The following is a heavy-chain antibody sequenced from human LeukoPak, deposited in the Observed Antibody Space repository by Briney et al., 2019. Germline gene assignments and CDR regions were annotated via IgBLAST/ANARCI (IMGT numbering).Heavy chain of an antibody. CDR2: ISSSSSSI. CDR3: ARSEVTPYGYFDY. D-gene: IGHD3-10*01. Sequence: GGSLRLSCAASGFTFSSYSVNWVRQAPGKGLEWVSYISSSSSSIYYVESVKGRFTISRDNAKNSLYLQMNSLRAEDTAVYYCARSEVTPYGYFDYWGQGTLVTVSS. V-gene: IGHV3-48*01. J-gene: IGHJ4*02. CDR1: GFTFSSYS.